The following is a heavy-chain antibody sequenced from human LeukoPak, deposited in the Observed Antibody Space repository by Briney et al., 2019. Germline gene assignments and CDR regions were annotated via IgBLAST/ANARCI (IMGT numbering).Heavy chain of an antibody. J-gene: IGHJ3*01. CDR2: INPTSGAT. D-gene: IGHD1/OR15-1a*01. CDR1: GYTFTDYY. Sequence: ASVKVSCKASGYTFTDYYMHRVRQAPGQGLDWVGWINPTSGATNYAQKFQGRVTMTSDTSNNTSYMELSRLRSDDTAVYYCAREFRTTTWSFDAFDLWGQGTMATVSS. CDR3: AREFRTTTWSFDAFDL. V-gene: IGHV1-2*02.